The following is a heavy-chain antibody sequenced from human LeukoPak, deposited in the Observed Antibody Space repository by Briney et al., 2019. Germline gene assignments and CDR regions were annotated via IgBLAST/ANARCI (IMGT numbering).Heavy chain of an antibody. CDR3: AREVVYGDLTGDY. CDR1: GGSISSGGYY. Sequence: PSETLSLTCTVSGGSISSGGYYWSWLRQHPGKGLEWIGYIYYSGSTYYNPSLKSRVTISVDTSKNQFSLKLSSVTAADTAVYYCAREVVYGDLTGDYWGQGTLVTVSS. V-gene: IGHV4-31*03. CDR2: IYYSGST. J-gene: IGHJ4*02. D-gene: IGHD4-17*01.